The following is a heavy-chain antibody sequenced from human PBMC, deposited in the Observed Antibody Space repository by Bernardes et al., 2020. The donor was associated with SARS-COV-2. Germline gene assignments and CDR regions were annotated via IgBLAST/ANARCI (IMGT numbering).Heavy chain of an antibody. D-gene: IGHD3-3*01. Sequence: SETLSLTCTVSGGSISSSSYYWGWIRQPPGKGLEWIGSIYYSGSTYYNPSLKSRVTISVDTSKNQFSLKLSSVTAADTAVYYCARGSPTDDDFWSPGYYYMDVWGKGTTVTVSS. CDR1: GGSISSSSYY. V-gene: IGHV4-39*07. J-gene: IGHJ6*03. CDR2: IYYSGST. CDR3: ARGSPTDDDFWSPGYYYMDV.